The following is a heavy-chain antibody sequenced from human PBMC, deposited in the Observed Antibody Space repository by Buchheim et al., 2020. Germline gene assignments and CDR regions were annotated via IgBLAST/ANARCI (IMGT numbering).Heavy chain of an antibody. CDR2: IYRADRA. Sequence: ELQVVESGGGLVQPGGSLRLSCAASGFAVSSHYVSWVRQAPGKGLEWVSVIYRADRAYYADSVEGRFTISRDNFKNTVYLQMDSLRSEDTAVYYCARAAYCRGAACSYFYALDVWGQGTT. J-gene: IGHJ6*02. CDR1: GFAVSSHY. V-gene: IGHV3-66*02. D-gene: IGHD2-15*01. CDR3: ARAAYCRGAACSYFYALDV.